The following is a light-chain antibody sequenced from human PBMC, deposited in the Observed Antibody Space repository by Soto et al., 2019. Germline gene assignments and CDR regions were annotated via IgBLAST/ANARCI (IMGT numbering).Light chain of an antibody. CDR1: SSDVGGYNY. CDR2: EVN. Sequence: QSALTQPPSASGSPGQSVAISCTGTSSDVGGYNYVSWYQQHPGKAPKLMIYEVNKRPSGVPDRFSGSKSGNTASLTVSGLQAEDEADYYCSSYAGSRNVFGTGTKGTLL. J-gene: IGLJ1*01. CDR3: SSYAGSRNV. V-gene: IGLV2-8*01.